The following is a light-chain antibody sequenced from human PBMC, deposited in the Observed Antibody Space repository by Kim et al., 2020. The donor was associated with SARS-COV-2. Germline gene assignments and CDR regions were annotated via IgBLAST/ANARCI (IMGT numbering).Light chain of an antibody. Sequence: WSPGERATRPCRASPRGTSNYLAWYQHRPGRAPRLLIYGASSRATGIPDRFSGSGSGTDFTLTISRLEPEDFAVYYCQQYVSSPYTFGQGTKLEI. J-gene: IGKJ2*01. CDR1: PRGTSNY. V-gene: IGKV3-20*01. CDR3: QQYVSSPYT. CDR2: GAS.